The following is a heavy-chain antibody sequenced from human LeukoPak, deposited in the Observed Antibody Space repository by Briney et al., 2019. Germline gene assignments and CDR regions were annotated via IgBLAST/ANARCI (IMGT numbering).Heavy chain of an antibody. CDR2: IYSGGST. D-gene: IGHD7-27*01. CDR1: GFTVSSNY. J-gene: IGHJ4*02. CDR3: ARGSLNWGSQREEDYFDY. Sequence: GGSLRLSCAASGFTVSSNYMSWVRQAPGKGLEWVSVIYSGGSTYYADSVKGRFTISRDNSKNTLYLQMNSLRAEDTAVYYCARGSLNWGSQREEDYFDYWGQGTLVTVSS. V-gene: IGHV3-66*01.